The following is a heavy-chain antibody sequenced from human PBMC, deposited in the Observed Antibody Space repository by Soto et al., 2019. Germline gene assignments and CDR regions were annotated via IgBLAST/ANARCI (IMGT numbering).Heavy chain of an antibody. CDR1: GYTFTSYG. D-gene: IGHD3-10*01. J-gene: IGHJ4*02. V-gene: IGHV1-18*01. CDR2: ISAYNGNT. CDR3: ARTAELLWFGDQGGY. Sequence: QVQLVQSGAEVKKPGASVKVSCKASGYTFTSYGISWVRQAPGQGLEWMGWISAYNGNTNYAQKLQGRGTMTTDTSTSTAYMELRSLRSDDTAVYYCARTAELLWFGDQGGYWGQGTLVTVSS.